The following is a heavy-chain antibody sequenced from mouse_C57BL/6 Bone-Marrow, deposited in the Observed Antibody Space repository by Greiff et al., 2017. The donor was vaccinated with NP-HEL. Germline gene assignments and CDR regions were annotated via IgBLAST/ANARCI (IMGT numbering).Heavy chain of an antibody. CDR2: VSNGGGST. V-gene: IGHV5-12*01. Sequence: DVHLVESGGGLVQPGGSLKLSCAASGFTFSDYYMYWVRQTPEKRLEWVAYVSNGGGSTYYPDTVKGRFTISRDNAKNTLSLHLSRLPSEDTAMYYCAGHAGSSNYYAMDYGGRGTAVTVSA. CDR3: AGHAGSSNYYAMDY. J-gene: IGHJ4*01. CDR1: GFTFSDYY. D-gene: IGHD1-1*01.